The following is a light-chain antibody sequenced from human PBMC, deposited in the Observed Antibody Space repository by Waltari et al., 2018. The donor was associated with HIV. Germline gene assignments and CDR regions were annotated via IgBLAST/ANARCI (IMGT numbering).Light chain of an antibody. CDR3: QQYNNYSRT. Sequence: DIQMTQSPSTLSAFVGDRVTITCRANRTINSWLAWYQHKPGKAPKLLIYKASSLESGVPSRFSGSGSGTEFTLTISSLQPDDFATYYCQQYNNYSRTFGQGTKVETK. J-gene: IGKJ1*01. CDR2: KAS. V-gene: IGKV1-5*03. CDR1: RTINSW.